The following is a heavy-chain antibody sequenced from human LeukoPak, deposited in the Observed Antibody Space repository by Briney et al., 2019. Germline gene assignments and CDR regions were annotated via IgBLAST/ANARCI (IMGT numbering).Heavy chain of an antibody. CDR3: ALPTGPYNWFDP. Sequence: ASVKVSCKAFGYSFTGYYMHWVRQAPGQGLEWMGWINPNSGGTKYAQKFQGRVTMTRDTSISTAYMELSSLRSEDTAVYYCALPTGPYNWFDPWGQGTLVTVSS. V-gene: IGHV1-2*02. CDR1: GYSFTGYY. CDR2: INPNSGGT. D-gene: IGHD3-10*01. J-gene: IGHJ5*02.